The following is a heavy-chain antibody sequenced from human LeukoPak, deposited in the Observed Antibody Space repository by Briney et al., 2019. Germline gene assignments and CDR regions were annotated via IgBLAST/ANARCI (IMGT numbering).Heavy chain of an antibody. J-gene: IGHJ6*03. CDR2: ISSSGSYI. D-gene: IGHD6-19*01. CDR3: AREVKEWLVPGYYYYYMDV. V-gene: IGHV3-21*01. Sequence: GGSLRLSCAASRFTFSSYSMNWVRQAPGKGLEWVSSISSSGSYIYYADSVKGRFTISRDNAKNSLYLQMNSLRAEDTAVYYCAREVKEWLVPGYYYYYMDVWGKGTTVTISS. CDR1: RFTFSSYS.